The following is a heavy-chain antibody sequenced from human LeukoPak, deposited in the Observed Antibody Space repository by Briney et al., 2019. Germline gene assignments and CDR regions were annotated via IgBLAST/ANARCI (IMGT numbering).Heavy chain of an antibody. D-gene: IGHD4-17*01. CDR2: INPNSGGT. Sequence: ASVKVSCKASGYTFTGYYMHWVRQAPGQGLEWMGRINPNSGGTNYAQKFQGRVTMTRDTSISTAYMELSRLRSDDTAVYYCARDQLRLDEDYGDYVYYFDYWGQGTLVTVSS. J-gene: IGHJ4*02. CDR1: GYTFTGYY. CDR3: ARDQLRLDEDYGDYVYYFDY. V-gene: IGHV1-2*06.